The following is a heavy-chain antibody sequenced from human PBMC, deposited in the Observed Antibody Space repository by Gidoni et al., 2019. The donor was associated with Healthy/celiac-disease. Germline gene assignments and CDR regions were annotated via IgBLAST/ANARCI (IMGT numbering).Heavy chain of an antibody. J-gene: IGHJ5*02. V-gene: IGHV1-69*01. Sequence: QVQLVQSGAEVKKPGSSGKVTCKASGVTFSSYAISWVRQAPGQGLEWMGGIIPIFGKANYAQKFQGRVTITADESTSTAYMELSSLRSEDTAVYYCARNEGIEMATIFDRWFDPWGQGTLVTVSS. D-gene: IGHD3-3*01. CDR1: GVTFSSYA. CDR3: ARNEGIEMATIFDRWFDP. CDR2: IIPIFGKA.